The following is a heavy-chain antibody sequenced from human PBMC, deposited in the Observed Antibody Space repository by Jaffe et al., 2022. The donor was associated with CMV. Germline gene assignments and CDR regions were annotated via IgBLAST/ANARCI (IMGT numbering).Heavy chain of an antibody. CDR3: AKDKEITMIVLGPEGYFDY. Sequence: EVQLVESGGGLVQPGGSLRLSCAASGFTFSSYAMSWVRQAPGKGLEWVSAISGSGGSTYYADSVKGRFTISRDNSKNTLYLQMNSLRAEDTAVYYCAKDKEITMIVLGPEGYFDYWGQGTLVTVSS. CDR2: ISGSGGST. CDR1: GFTFSSYA. D-gene: IGHD3-22*01. J-gene: IGHJ4*02. V-gene: IGHV3-23*04.